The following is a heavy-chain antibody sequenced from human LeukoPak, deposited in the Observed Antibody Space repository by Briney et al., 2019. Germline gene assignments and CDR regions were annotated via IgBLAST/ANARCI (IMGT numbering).Heavy chain of an antibody. CDR2: ISYDGSNK. D-gene: IGHD3-3*01. Sequence: PGGSLRLSCAASGFTFSSYAMHWVRQAPGKRLEWVAVISYDGSNKYYADSVKGRFTISRDNSKNTLYLQMNSLRAEDTAVYYCARVPYNDFWSGYVYYYGMDVWGQGTTVTVSS. CDR3: ARVPYNDFWSGYVYYYGMDV. V-gene: IGHV3-30-3*01. J-gene: IGHJ6*02. CDR1: GFTFSSYA.